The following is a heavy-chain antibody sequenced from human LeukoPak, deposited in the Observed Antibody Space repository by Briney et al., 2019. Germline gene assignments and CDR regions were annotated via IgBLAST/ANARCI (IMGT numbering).Heavy chain of an antibody. V-gene: IGHV4-4*07. D-gene: IGHD3-22*01. CDR1: GGSISNSY. CDR2: IYTSGST. J-gene: IGHJ5*02. CDR3: ARAREYYDSSGYYDWFDP. Sequence: SETLSLTCTVSGGSISNSYWSWIRQPAGKGLEWIGRIYTSGSTNYNPSLKSRVTISVDTSKNQFSLKLSSVTAADTAVYYCARAREYYDSSGYYDWFDPWGQGTLVTVSS.